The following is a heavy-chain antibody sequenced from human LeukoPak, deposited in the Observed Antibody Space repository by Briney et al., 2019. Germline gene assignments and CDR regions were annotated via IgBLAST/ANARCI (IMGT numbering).Heavy chain of an antibody. CDR2: IYSGGST. V-gene: IGHV3-66*01. D-gene: IGHD5-24*01. CDR1: GFTVSSNY. Sequence: GGSLRLSCAASGFTVSSNYMSWVRQAPGKGLEWVSVIYSGGSTYYADSVKGRFTISRDNSKNTLYLQMNSLRAEDTAVYYCARDSGLEMATIGWSGAFDIWGQGTMVTVSS. J-gene: IGHJ3*02. CDR3: ARDSGLEMATIGWSGAFDI.